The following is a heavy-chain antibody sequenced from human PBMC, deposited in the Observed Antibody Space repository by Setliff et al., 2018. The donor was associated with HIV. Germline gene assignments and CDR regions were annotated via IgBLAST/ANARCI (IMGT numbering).Heavy chain of an antibody. J-gene: IGHJ4*02. V-gene: IGHV4-31*03. CDR3: ATSPAGEILGSRPFYFDY. D-gene: IGHD3-10*01. CDR2: SYYSGST. Sequence: TLSLTCTVSGDSINSGNYYWSWIRQHPGKGLEWSGYSYYSGSTYYSPSLKSRVTISEDTSKNQFSLKMSSVTAADTAVYYCATSPAGEILGSRPFYFDYWGQGTLVTVSS. CDR1: GDSINSGNYY.